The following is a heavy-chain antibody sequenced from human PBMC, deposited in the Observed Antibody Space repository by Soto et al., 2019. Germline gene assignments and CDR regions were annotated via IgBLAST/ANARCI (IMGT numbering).Heavy chain of an antibody. J-gene: IGHJ5*02. CDR2: MNPGSGKT. CDR1: GYTFINYD. CDR3: ARMASAGTLNWFDP. D-gene: IGHD6-13*01. Sequence: EEEKRGASVKVSCKASGYTFINYDISWVRQATGQGLEWMGWMNPGSGKTGYANKFQGRVTMTRDASTSTAHLELSSLTSEDTAVYYCARMASAGTLNWFDPWGQGTLVTVSS. V-gene: IGHV1-8*02.